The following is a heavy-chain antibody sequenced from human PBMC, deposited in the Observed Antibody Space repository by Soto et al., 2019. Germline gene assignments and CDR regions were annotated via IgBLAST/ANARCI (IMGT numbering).Heavy chain of an antibody. Sequence: PGGSLRLSCAASGFTFSNYAMTWVRQGPGKWLEWVSGISGSGGRSYYADSVKGRLTISRDNSKSTLYLQMNSLRAEDTAVYYCAKAYFVWSSEQPYYFDYWGQGTLVTVSS. V-gene: IGHV3-23*01. J-gene: IGHJ4*02. CDR3: AKAYFVWSSEQPYYFDY. D-gene: IGHD3-16*01. CDR1: GFTFSNYA. CDR2: ISGSGGRS.